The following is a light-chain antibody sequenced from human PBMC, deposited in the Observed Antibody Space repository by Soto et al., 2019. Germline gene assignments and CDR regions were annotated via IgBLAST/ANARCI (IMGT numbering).Light chain of an antibody. CDR2: GAS. Sequence: EIVLTQSPGTLSLSPGERATLSCRASQSISNTYLAWYQQRPGQAPRLLIYGASNRASGIPDRFSGSGSGTDFTLTISGLEPEDFAVYYCQQRSVWPITFGQGTRLEIK. CDR1: QSISNTY. J-gene: IGKJ5*01. CDR3: QQRSVWPIT. V-gene: IGKV3D-20*02.